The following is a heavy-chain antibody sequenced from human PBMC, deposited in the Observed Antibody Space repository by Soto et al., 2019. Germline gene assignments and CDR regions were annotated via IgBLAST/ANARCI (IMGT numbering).Heavy chain of an antibody. CDR2: INPNSGGT. CDR1: GYTFTGYY. Sequence: ASVKVSCTASGYTFTGYYMHWVRQAPGQGLEWMGWINPNSGGTNYAQKFQGWVTMTRDTSISTAYMELSRLRSDDTAVYYCARGFKAGYSSGWYGYWGQGTLVTVSS. V-gene: IGHV1-2*04. D-gene: IGHD6-19*01. CDR3: ARGFKAGYSSGWYGY. J-gene: IGHJ4*02.